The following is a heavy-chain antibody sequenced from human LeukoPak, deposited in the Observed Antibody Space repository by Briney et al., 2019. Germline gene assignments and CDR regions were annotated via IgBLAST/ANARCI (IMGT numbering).Heavy chain of an antibody. CDR3: AASWTEVY. CDR1: GLKFDDYA. CDR2: ISWNSGSM. V-gene: IGHV3-9*01. J-gene: IGHJ4*02. D-gene: IGHD1-1*01. Sequence: GGSLRLSCVASGLKFDDYAMQWVRQAPGKGLEWVSGISWNSGSMAYAESVRGRFTISRDNAKNSLYLQMNSLRLEDTAFYYCAASWTEVYWGQGILVTVSS.